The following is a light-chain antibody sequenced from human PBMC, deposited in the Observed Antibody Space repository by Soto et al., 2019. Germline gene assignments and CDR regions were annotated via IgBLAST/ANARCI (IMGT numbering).Light chain of an antibody. J-gene: IGKJ1*01. V-gene: IGKV2-28*01. CDR3: MQAVQPPWT. CDR2: MAS. Sequence: EIVLTQSPLSLTVTPGEPASISCRSNTSLRHNNGFNYLVWFLQRPGQSPQLLISMASNLASGVPDRFSGSGSGTDFTLKISGLEADDIVVYDCMQAVQPPWTFGQGTKVDIK. CDR1: TSLRHNNGFNY.